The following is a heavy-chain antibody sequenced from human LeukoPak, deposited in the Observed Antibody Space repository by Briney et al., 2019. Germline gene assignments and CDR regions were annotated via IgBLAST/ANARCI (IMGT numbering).Heavy chain of an antibody. V-gene: IGHV4-31*03. CDR2: IYYSGST. CDR1: GGSISSDGYY. CDR3: AGLTMTDAFDI. J-gene: IGHJ3*02. Sequence: SQTLSLTCTVSGGSISSDGYYWSWIRQHPGKGLEWIGHIYYSGSTYYNPSLKSRVTISVDTSKNQFSLKLSSVTAADTAVYYCAGLTMTDAFDIWGQGTMVTVSS. D-gene: IGHD3-22*01.